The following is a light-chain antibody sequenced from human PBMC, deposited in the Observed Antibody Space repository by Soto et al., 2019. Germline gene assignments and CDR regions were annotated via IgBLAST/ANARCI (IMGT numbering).Light chain of an antibody. CDR3: QQANSFPLT. CDR2: TTS. Sequence: DIQMTQSPSSVSASVGDRVTITCRASQGIGSWLAWYQQKPGKAPTLLIYTTSNVQSGVPSRFSGSGSGTDFTLTISSLQPEDFATYYCQQANSFPLTFGPGTKVDIK. V-gene: IGKV1-12*01. CDR1: QGIGSW. J-gene: IGKJ3*01.